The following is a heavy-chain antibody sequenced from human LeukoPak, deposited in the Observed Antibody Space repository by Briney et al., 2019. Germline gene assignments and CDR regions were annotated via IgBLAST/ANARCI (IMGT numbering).Heavy chain of an antibody. CDR2: MNPNSGNT. V-gene: IGHV1-8*03. J-gene: IGHJ4*02. CDR3: ARDGDPVGAKGGYFDY. CDR1: GYTFTSYD. Sequence: ASVKVSCKASGYTFTSYDINWVRQATGQGLEWMGWMNPNSGNTGYAQKFQGRVTITRNTSISTAYMELSSLRSEDTALYYCARDGDPVGAKGGYFDYWGQGTLVTVSS. D-gene: IGHD1-26*01.